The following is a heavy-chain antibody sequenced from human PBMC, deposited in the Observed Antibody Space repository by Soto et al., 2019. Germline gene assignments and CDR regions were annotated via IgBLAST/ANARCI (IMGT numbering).Heavy chain of an antibody. CDR1: GFTFSDHH. D-gene: IGHD1-26*01. J-gene: IGHJ4*02. CDR3: AVVGASRAY. Sequence: EMQLVEFGGALVQPGGSLRLSCAASGFTFSDHHMDWVRQAPGKGLEWVGRTRNKGNSYTTEYAASVKGRFTISRDESNNSLYLQMNRLTPGDTAVYYCAVVGASRAYGGQGTLVTVSS. CDR2: TRNKGNSYTT. V-gene: IGHV3-72*01.